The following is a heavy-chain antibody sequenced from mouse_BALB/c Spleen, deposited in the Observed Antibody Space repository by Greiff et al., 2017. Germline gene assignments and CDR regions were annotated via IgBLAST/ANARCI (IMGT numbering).Heavy chain of an antibody. Sequence: EVQLQQSGPSLVKPSQTLSLTCSVTGDSITSGYWNWIRKFPGNKLEYMGYISYSGSTYYNPSLKSRISITRDTSKNQYYLQLNSVTTEDTATYYCARTHYYGSSYDWFAYWGQGTLVTVSA. V-gene: IGHV3-8*02. D-gene: IGHD1-1*01. J-gene: IGHJ3*01. CDR3: ARTHYYGSSYDWFAY. CDR1: GDSITSGY. CDR2: ISYSGST.